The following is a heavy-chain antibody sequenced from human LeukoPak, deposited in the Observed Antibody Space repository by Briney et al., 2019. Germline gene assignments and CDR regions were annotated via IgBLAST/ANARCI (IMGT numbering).Heavy chain of an antibody. CDR3: ARGPRSSDWYSIDY. Sequence: PSETLSLTCTVSGGSLSSYYWSWTREPAGKGLEWIGRIYSSGSTNDDPSLKSRVTVSVDTSKKQFSQKLSSVTAADTAVYYCARGPRSSDWYSIDYWGRGTLVTVSS. D-gene: IGHD6-19*01. CDR2: IYSSGST. V-gene: IGHV4-4*07. J-gene: IGHJ4*02. CDR1: GGSLSSYY.